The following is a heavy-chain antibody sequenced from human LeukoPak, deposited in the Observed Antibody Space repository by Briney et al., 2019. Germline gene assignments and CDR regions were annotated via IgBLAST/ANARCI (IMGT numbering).Heavy chain of an antibody. CDR2: IKRKTNGETT. CDR1: GFAFSNAW. J-gene: IGHJ4*02. V-gene: IGHV3-15*01. Sequence: AGSLRLSCAASGFAFSNAWMSWVRQAPGKGLEWVGRIKRKTNGETTDYAAPLKGRFTISRDDSKNTLFLQVNTLKTEDRAMYYCSSDDPVNRSWGQGTLVSVCS. CDR3: SSDDPVNRS.